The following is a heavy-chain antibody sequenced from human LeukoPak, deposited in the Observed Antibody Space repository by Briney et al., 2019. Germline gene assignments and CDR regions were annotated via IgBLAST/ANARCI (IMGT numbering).Heavy chain of an antibody. CDR2: IYYSGST. V-gene: IGHV4-59*12. CDR3: ARGGYYGSGNDFRFDP. Sequence: KPSETLSLTCTVSGGSISSYYWSWIRQPPGKGLEWIGYIYYSGSTNYNPSLKSRVTISVDTPKNQLSLKLSSVTAADTAVYYCARGGYYGSGNDFRFDPWGQGTLVTVSS. D-gene: IGHD3-10*01. J-gene: IGHJ5*02. CDR1: GGSISSYY.